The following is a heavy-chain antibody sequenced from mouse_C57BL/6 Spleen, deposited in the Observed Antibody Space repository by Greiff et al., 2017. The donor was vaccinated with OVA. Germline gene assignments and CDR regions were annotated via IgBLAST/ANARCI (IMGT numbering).Heavy chain of an antibody. Sequence: QVQLQQSGAELAKPGASVKLSCKASGYTFTSYWMHWVKQRPGQGLEWIGYINPSSGYTKYNQKFKDKATLTADKSSSTAYMQLSSLTSEDAAGYYCARRYDYDYAMDYWGQGTSVTVSS. CDR3: ARRYDYDYAMDY. D-gene: IGHD2-4*01. V-gene: IGHV1-7*01. J-gene: IGHJ4*01. CDR1: GYTFTSYW. CDR2: INPSSGYT.